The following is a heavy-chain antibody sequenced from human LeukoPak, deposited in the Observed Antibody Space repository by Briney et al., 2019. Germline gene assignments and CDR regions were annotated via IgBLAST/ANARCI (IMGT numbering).Heavy chain of an antibody. CDR1: GFTFSSYT. J-gene: IGHJ4*02. CDR3: ARVRGYYDSSGYLFY. V-gene: IGHV3-48*04. D-gene: IGHD3-22*01. Sequence: SGGSLRLSCAAAGFTFSSYTMTWVRQAPGKGLEWVSYISSSGSTIYYADSVKGRFTISRDNAKNSLYLQMNSLRAEDTAVYYCARVRGYYDSSGYLFYWGQGTLVTVSS. CDR2: ISSSGSTI.